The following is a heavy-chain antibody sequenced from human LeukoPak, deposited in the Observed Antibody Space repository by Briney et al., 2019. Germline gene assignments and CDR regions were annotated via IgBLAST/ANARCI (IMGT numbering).Heavy chain of an antibody. V-gene: IGHV3-23*01. CDR2: ISGSGTST. CDR1: GFTFSGHA. Sequence: GGSLRLSCAASGFTFSGHAMTWVRQAPGKGLDWVSVISGSGTSTYYADSVKGRFTISRGNSKNTLNVQMNSLRAEDTAVYYCAKVRRDSSGSFFDYWGQGTLVTVSS. J-gene: IGHJ4*02. CDR3: AKVRRDSSGSFFDY. D-gene: IGHD3-10*01.